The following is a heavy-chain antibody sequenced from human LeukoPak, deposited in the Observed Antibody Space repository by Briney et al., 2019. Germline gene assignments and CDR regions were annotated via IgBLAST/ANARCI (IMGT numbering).Heavy chain of an antibody. Sequence: GSLRLSCAASGFTFSTYSMSWVRQAPGKGLECVSFISSSDSTMSYADSVKGRFTISRDNAKNSLYLQMNSLRVEDTAVYYCAKGGYSLDYWGQGTLVTVSS. CDR1: GFTFSTYS. V-gene: IGHV3-48*01. CDR2: ISSSDSTM. D-gene: IGHD6-13*01. J-gene: IGHJ4*02. CDR3: AKGGYSLDY.